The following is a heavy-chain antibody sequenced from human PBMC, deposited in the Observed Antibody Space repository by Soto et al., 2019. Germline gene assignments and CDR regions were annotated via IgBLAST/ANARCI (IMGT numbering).Heavy chain of an antibody. J-gene: IGHJ4*02. V-gene: IGHV3-13*01. CDR1: GFTFSSYD. Sequence: EVQLVESGGGLVQPGGSLRLSCAASGFTFSSYDMHWVRQATGKGLEWVSAIDTAGATYYSASVKGRFTISRENAKNSLYLQMNSLIADDTAVYFCARERASYSSDWQDFHYWGQGTMVTVSS. CDR2: IDTAGAT. CDR3: ARERASYSSDWQDFHY. D-gene: IGHD6-19*01.